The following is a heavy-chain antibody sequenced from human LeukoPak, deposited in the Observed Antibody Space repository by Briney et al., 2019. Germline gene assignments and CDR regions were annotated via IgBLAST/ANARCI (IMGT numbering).Heavy chain of an antibody. D-gene: IGHD3-10*01. CDR2: IYTSGST. Sequence: SETLSLTCTVSGGSISSGSYYWSWIRQPAGKGLEWIGRIYTSGSTNYNPSLKSRVTISVDTSKNQFSLKLSSVTAADTAVYYCARALGVILWFGESQTYYFDYWGQGTLVTVSS. CDR3: ARALGVILWFGESQTYYFDY. J-gene: IGHJ4*02. CDR1: GGSISSGSYY. V-gene: IGHV4-61*02.